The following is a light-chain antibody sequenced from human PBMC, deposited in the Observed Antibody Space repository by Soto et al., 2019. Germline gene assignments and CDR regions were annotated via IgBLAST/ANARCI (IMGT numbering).Light chain of an antibody. V-gene: IGKV3-15*01. J-gene: IGKJ1*01. Sequence: EIVMTQSPATLSVSPGERATLSCRASQSVSSSLAWYQQKPGQAPRLLIYGASTRATGIPARFSGSGSGTEFTLTISSLLSEDFAVYYCQQYNDWPQTFGQGTKVEIK. CDR1: QSVSSS. CDR3: QQYNDWPQT. CDR2: GAS.